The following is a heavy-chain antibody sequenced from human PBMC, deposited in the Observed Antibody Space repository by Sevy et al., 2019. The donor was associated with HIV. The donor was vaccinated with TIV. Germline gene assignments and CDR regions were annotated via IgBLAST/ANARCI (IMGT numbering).Heavy chain of an antibody. V-gene: IGHV4-39*01. CDR3: ARWGGYYDILTGLKGYFDY. CDR2: IYYSGST. D-gene: IGHD3-9*01. J-gene: IGHJ4*02. Sequence: SETLSLTCTVSGGSISSSSYYWGWIRQPPGKGLEWIWSIYYSGSTYYNPSLKSRVTISVDTSKNQFSLKLSSVTAADTAVYYCARWGGYYDILTGLKGYFDYWGQGTLVTVSS. CDR1: GGSISSSSYY.